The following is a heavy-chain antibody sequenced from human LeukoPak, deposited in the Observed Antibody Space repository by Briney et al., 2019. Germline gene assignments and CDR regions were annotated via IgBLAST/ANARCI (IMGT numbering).Heavy chain of an antibody. V-gene: IGHV4-4*07. CDR3: ARHGYTASHFFLDY. CDR2: IYTTGHA. CDR1: TGSINSYY. Sequence: SETLSLIRTVSTGSINSYYWGWVRQPAGRGLEWIGRIYTTGHADCDPSLQSRVTMSVDTSQKQFSLNLKSVTAADTATYFCARHGYTASHFFLDYWSQGTPVTVSS. J-gene: IGHJ4*02. D-gene: IGHD5-18*01.